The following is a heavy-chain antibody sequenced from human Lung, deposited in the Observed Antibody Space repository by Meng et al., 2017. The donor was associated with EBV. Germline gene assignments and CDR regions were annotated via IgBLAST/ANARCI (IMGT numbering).Heavy chain of an antibody. D-gene: IGHD5-18*01. CDR2: IYYSGST. CDR1: GGSISSGGYY. V-gene: IGHV4-31*03. CDR3: ARAVDTGYFDY. Sequence: QVQQQEAVPGLVKPSQTLSPTCTVSGGSISSGGYYWSWIRQHPGTGLEWTGYIYYSGSTYYNPSLKNRVTISVDTSKNQFSLKLSSVTAADTAVYYCARAVDTGYFDYWGQGTLVTVFS. J-gene: IGHJ4*02.